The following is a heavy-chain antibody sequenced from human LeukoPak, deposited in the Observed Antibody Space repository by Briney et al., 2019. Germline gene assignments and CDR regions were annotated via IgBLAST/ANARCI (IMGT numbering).Heavy chain of an antibody. CDR1: GFTFSNHG. J-gene: IGHJ5*02. CDR2: ISPSGDIT. D-gene: IGHD1-26*01. CDR3: AKKYSTGLDP. V-gene: IGHV3-23*01. Sequence: PGGSLRLSCAASGFTFSNHGMNWVRQAPGKGLEWVSGISPSGDITYYADSVKGRFTISRDNSKNTLYLQMNSLRAEDTAIYYCAKKYSTGLDPWGQGTLVTVSS.